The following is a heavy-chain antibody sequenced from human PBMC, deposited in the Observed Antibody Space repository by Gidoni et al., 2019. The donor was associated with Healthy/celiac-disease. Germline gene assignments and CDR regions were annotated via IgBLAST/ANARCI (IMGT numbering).Heavy chain of an antibody. CDR2: IIPIFGTA. D-gene: IGHD3-22*01. Sequence: QVQLVQSGAEVKKPGSSVKVSCKASGGTFSSYAISWVRQAPGQGLEWMGGIIPIFGTANYAQKFQGRVTITADESTSTAYMELSSLRSEDTAVYYCARCMYYYDSSGYYQSFDYWGQGTLVTVSS. V-gene: IGHV1-69*01. J-gene: IGHJ4*02. CDR1: GGTFSSYA. CDR3: ARCMYYYDSSGYYQSFDY.